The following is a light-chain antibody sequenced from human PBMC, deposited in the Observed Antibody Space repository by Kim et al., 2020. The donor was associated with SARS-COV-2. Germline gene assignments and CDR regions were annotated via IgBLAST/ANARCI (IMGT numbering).Light chain of an antibody. Sequence: DIQMTQSPSSLSASIGDRVTITCRSSQGISSWLAWYQQKPEKAPKCLIYAASSLQSGVPSRFSGSGSGTDFTLTISSLQPEDFATYYCHQYGSYPRTFGQGPKVDIK. CDR2: AAS. CDR1: QGISSW. V-gene: IGKV1D-16*01. CDR3: HQYGSYPRT. J-gene: IGKJ1*01.